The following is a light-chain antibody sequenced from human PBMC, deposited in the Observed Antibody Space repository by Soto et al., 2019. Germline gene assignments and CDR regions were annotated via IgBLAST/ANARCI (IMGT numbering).Light chain of an antibody. Sequence: DIQMTQSPSTLSASVGDRLTITCRASQSISTWLAWYQQKPGKAPKVLIYQASSLEGGVPSRFSGSGSGTEFTLTISSLQPDDFATYYCQQYNSYPWTFGQGTKVEIK. V-gene: IGKV1-5*03. CDR1: QSISTW. J-gene: IGKJ1*01. CDR2: QAS. CDR3: QQYNSYPWT.